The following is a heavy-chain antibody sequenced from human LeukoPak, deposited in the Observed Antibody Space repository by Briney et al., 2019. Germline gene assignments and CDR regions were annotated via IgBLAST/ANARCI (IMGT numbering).Heavy chain of an antibody. Sequence: GGSLRLSCAASGFTFSSYSMSWVRQAPGKGLEWVANIKQDRSEKYYVDSVKGRFTISRDNSKNTLYLQMGSLRAEDMAVYYCARDQSYSSSWYAPTYYYYYMDVWGKGTTVTVSS. V-gene: IGHV3-7*01. J-gene: IGHJ6*03. D-gene: IGHD6-13*01. CDR2: IKQDRSEK. CDR1: GFTFSSYS. CDR3: ARDQSYSSSWYAPTYYYYYMDV.